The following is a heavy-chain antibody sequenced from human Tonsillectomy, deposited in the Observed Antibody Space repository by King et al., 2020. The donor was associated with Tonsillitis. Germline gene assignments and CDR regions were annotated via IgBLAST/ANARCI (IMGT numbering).Heavy chain of an antibody. CDR3: AKGLSGITMIGVLPACFNYMDV. J-gene: IGHJ6*03. D-gene: IGHD3-22*01. Sequence: VQLVESGGGVVQPGGSLRLSCAASGFTFDDYAMHWVRQAPGKGLEWVSLISGDGGSRNYAESMKGRFTISRDNSKNSLYLQMNSLRTEDTALYYCAKGLSGITMIGVLPACFNYMDVWGKGTTVTVSS. CDR1: GFTFDDYA. CDR2: ISGDGGSR. V-gene: IGHV3-43*02.